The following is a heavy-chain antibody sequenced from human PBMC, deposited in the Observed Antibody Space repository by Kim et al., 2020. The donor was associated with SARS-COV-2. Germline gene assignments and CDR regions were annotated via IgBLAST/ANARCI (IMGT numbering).Heavy chain of an antibody. CDR2: TYSGGTGT. J-gene: IGHJ4*02. CDR1: GFTFSSYA. D-gene: IGHD3-22*01. Sequence: GGSLRLSCAASGFTFSSYAMSWVRQAPGKGLEWVSVTYSGGTGTYYADSVKGRFTISRDNSKNTLYLQMNSLRAEDTAVYYCAKVPTYYDSSDYYYCWGQGTLVTVSS. CDR3: AKVPTYYDSSDYYYC. V-gene: IGHV3-23*03.